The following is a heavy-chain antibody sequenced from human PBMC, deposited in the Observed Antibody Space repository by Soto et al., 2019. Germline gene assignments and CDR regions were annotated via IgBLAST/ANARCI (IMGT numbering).Heavy chain of an antibody. CDR3: ARDPFYGSGSYYAYFDY. CDR2: IIPIFGTA. D-gene: IGHD3-10*01. V-gene: IGHV1-69*12. Sequence: QVQLVQSGAEVKKPGSSVKVSCKASGGTFSSYAIRWVRQAPGQGLEWMGGIIPIFGTANYAQKFQGRVTITADESTNTAYMELSSLRSEDTAVYYCARDPFYGSGSYYAYFDYWGQGTLVTVSS. CDR1: GGTFSSYA. J-gene: IGHJ4*02.